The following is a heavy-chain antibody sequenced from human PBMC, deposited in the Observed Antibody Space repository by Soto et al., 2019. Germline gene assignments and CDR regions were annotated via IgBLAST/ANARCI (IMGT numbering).Heavy chain of an antibody. D-gene: IGHD3-3*01. CDR3: ARDVAGDFWSGHIGVEYFQH. V-gene: IGHV3-48*02. CDR1: GFTFSSYS. Sequence: GGSLRLSCAASGFTFSSYSMNWVRQAPGKGLEWVSYISSSSSTIYYADSVKGRFTISRDNAKNSLYLQMNSLRDEDTAVYYCARDVAGDFWSGHIGVEYFQHWGQGTLVTVSS. CDR2: ISSSSSTI. J-gene: IGHJ1*01.